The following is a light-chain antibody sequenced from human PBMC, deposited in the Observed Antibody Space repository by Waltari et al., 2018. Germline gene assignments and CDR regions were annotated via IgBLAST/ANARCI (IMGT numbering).Light chain of an antibody. CDR3: SSYAGSNNLV. CDR1: SNYVGDYNY. CDR2: DVS. Sequence: QSALTQPPSASGSLGQSVPISFTGTSNYVGDYNYVSWIQQHPGKAPKRMIYDVSKRPSGGPDRLSGSKSGNTASLTVSGLQAEDEADYYCSSYAGSNNLVFGSGTKVTVL. V-gene: IGLV2-8*01. J-gene: IGLJ1*01.